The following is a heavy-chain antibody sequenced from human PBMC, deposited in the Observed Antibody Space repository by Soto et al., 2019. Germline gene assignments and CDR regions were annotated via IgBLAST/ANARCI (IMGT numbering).Heavy chain of an antibody. CDR3: ARAATGVLPWYGVDV. CDR2: VHYSGST. V-gene: IGHV4-59*01. D-gene: IGHD3-10*01. CDR1: GGSISTYH. J-gene: IGHJ6*01. Sequence: QVQLQESGPGLVKPSETLSLTCSVSGGSISTYHWTWIRQPPGKGLEWIGYVHYSGSTNYNPSLKSRVTISVDTSKNQFSLKLSSLTAADTAVYYGARAATGVLPWYGVDVW.